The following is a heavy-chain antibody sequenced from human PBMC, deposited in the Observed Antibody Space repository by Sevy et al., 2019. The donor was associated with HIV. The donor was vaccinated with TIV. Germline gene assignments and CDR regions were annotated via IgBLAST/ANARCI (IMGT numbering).Heavy chain of an antibody. D-gene: IGHD5-12*01. CDR1: GFTFSSYA. J-gene: IGHJ4*02. Sequence: GGSLRLSCAASGFTFSSYAMSWVRQAPGKGLEWVSAISGSGGSTYYADSVKGRFTISRDNSKNTLYLQMNSLRAEDMAVYYCAKDRTSTRDYFDYRGQGTLVTVSS. V-gene: IGHV3-23*01. CDR2: ISGSGGST. CDR3: AKDRTSTRDYFDY.